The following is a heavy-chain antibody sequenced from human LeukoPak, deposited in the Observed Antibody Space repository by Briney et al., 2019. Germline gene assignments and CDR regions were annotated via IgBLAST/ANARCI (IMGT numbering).Heavy chain of an antibody. CDR1: GXSFTSYY. V-gene: IGHV4-59*12. D-gene: IGHD2-21*02. CDR3: ARDRCGGDCPLDY. CDR2: IYYSGST. Sequence: TSETLSLTCTVSGXSFTSYYWSWIRQHPGKGLEWIGYIYYSGSTYYNPSLKSRVTISVDKSKNQFSLNLRSVTAADTAVYYCARDRCGGDCPLDYWGQGTLVTVSS. J-gene: IGHJ4*02.